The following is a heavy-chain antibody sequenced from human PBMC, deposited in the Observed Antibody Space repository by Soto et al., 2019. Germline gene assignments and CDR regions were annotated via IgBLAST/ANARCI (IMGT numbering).Heavy chain of an antibody. D-gene: IGHD6-6*01. CDR1: GGSISSYY. V-gene: IGHV4-59*13. J-gene: IGHJ5*02. CDR2: IHYSGTT. Sequence: SETLSLTCTVSGGSISSYYWSWIRQPPGKGLQWIGYIHYSGTTNYNPSLRSRDTISVDTSKNQFSLKLRSVTAADTAVYYCARANGSSSWDNWFDPWGQGTLVTVSS. CDR3: ARANGSSSWDNWFDP.